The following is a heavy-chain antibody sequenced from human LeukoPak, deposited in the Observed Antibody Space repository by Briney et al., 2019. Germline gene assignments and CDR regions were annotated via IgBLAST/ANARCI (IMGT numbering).Heavy chain of an antibody. CDR2: IRDSGEA. J-gene: IGHJ5*02. V-gene: IGHV3-66*03. CDR1: GFRVSDYY. CDR3: ARDRAANQDWVEFDP. D-gene: IGHD3/OR15-3a*01. Sequence: PGGSLRLSCAVSGFRVSDYYMSWVRQAPGKGLEWVGLIRDSGEAFYADFARGRFAISRDESENTLYLQMNSLRVEDTAVYFCARDRAANQDWVEFDPWGQGTPFIVSS.